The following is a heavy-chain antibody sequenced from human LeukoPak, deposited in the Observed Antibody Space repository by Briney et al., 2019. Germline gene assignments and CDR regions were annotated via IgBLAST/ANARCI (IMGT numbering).Heavy chain of an antibody. D-gene: IGHD3-10*01. CDR2: IYYSGST. J-gene: IGHJ5*02. V-gene: IGHV4-39*07. CDR3: ARVGYYYGSGSYYVSWFDP. Sequence: SETLSLTCTVSGGSISSSSYYWGWIRQPPGKGLEWIGSIYYSGSTYYNPSLKSRVTISVDTSKNQFSLKLSSVTAADTAVYYCARVGYYYGSGSYYVSWFDPWGQGTLVTVSS. CDR1: GGSISSSSYY.